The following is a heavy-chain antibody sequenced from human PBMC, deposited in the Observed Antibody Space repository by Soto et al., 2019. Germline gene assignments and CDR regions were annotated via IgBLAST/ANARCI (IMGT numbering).Heavy chain of an antibody. Sequence: PSETLSLTCAVSGDSINSSHWWNWVRQPPGKGLEWIGQISHSGNANYNPSLTSRVTISVDKSKNHFSLKLTSLTAADTAVYSCPARPPGGRPWGHGSLDHWGQGTMVTVSS. CDR3: PARPPGGRPWGHGSLDH. V-gene: IGHV4-4*02. D-gene: IGHD3-16*01. J-gene: IGHJ4*02. CDR1: GDSINSSHW. CDR2: ISHSGNA.